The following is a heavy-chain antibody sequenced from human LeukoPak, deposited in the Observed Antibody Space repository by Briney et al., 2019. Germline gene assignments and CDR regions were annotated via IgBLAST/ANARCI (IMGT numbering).Heavy chain of an antibody. D-gene: IGHD2-2*01. CDR3: AREIGRAVPAAWHDAFDI. V-gene: IGHV4-31*03. CDR1: GGSISSGGYY. CDR2: IYYSGST. J-gene: IGHJ3*02. Sequence: SETLSLTCTVSGGSISSGGYYWSWIRQHPGKGLEWIGYIYYSGSTYYNPSLKSRVTISVDTSKNQFSLKLSSVTAADTAVYYCAREIGRAVPAAWHDAFDIWGQGTMVTVSS.